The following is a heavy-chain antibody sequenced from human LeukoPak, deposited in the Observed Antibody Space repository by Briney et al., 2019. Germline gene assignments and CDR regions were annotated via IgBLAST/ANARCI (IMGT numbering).Heavy chain of an antibody. J-gene: IGHJ6*03. CDR1: GFTFSSYS. CDR3: ARRVSHYYYMDV. V-gene: IGHV3-48*01. CDR2: ISSSSTI. D-gene: IGHD2-8*01. Sequence: GGSLRLSCAASGFTFSSYSMSWVRQAPGKGLEWVSYISSSSTIYYADSVKGRFTISRDNAKNSLYLQMNSLRAEDTAVYYCARRVSHYYYMDVWGKGTTVTVSS.